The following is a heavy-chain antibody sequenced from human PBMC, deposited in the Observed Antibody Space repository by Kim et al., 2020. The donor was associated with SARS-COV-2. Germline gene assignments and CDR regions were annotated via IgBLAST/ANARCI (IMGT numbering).Heavy chain of an antibody. D-gene: IGHD6-13*01. CDR3: ATDPRIAAAGGY. J-gene: IGHJ4*02. Sequence: IYAQKFQGRVTMTEDTSTDTAYMELSSLRSEDTAVYYCATDPRIAAAGGYWGQGTLVTVSS. V-gene: IGHV1-24*01.